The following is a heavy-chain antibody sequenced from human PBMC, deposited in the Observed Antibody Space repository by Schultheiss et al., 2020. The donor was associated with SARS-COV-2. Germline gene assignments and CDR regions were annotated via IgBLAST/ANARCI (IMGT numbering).Heavy chain of an antibody. CDR3: ARDDHYGDYGDY. Sequence: SETLSLTCTVSGGSISSYYWSWIRQPAGKGLEWIGRIYTSGSTNYNPSLKSRVTMSVDTSKNQFSLTLSSVTAADTAVYYCARDDHYGDYGDYWGQGTLVTVSS. J-gene: IGHJ4*02. CDR1: GGSISSYY. V-gene: IGHV4-4*07. D-gene: IGHD4-17*01. CDR2: IYTSGST.